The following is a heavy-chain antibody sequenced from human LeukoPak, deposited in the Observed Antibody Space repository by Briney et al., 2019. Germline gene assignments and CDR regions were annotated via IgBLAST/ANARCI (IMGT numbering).Heavy chain of an antibody. CDR3: ARGCSSSWSSFDY. Sequence: PGGSLRLSCAASGFSFSDYYMSWIRQAPGKGLEWVSYISSSGSTIYYADSVKGRFTISRDNSKNTLYLQMNSLRAEDTAVYYCARGCSSSWSSFDYWGQGTLVTVSS. CDR2: ISSSGSTI. V-gene: IGHV3-11*04. CDR1: GFSFSDYY. D-gene: IGHD6-13*01. J-gene: IGHJ4*02.